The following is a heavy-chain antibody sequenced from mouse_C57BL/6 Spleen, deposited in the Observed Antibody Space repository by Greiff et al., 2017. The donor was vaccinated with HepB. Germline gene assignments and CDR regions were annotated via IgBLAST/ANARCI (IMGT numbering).Heavy chain of an antibody. J-gene: IGHJ3*01. Sequence: EVQVVESGGGLVKPGGSLKLSCAASGFTFSSYTMSWVRQTPEKRLEWVATISGGGGNTYYPDSVKGRFTISRDNAKNTLYLQMSSLRSEDTALYYCARVDDGYPAWFAYWGQGTLVTVSA. CDR2: ISGGGGNT. D-gene: IGHD2-3*01. CDR3: ARVDDGYPAWFAY. CDR1: GFTFSSYT. V-gene: IGHV5-9*01.